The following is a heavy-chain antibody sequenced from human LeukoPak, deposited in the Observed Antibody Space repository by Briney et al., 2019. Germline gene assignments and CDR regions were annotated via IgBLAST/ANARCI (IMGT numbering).Heavy chain of an antibody. J-gene: IGHJ6*02. Sequence: SVKVSCKASGGTFTSYAISWVRQAPGQGLEWMGGIIPIFGTANYAQKFQGRVTITADKSTSTAYMELSSPRSEDTAVYYCARSLFAGTYYYGMDVWGQGTTVTVSS. CDR1: GGTFTSYA. D-gene: IGHD6-13*01. CDR3: ARSLFAGTYYYGMDV. V-gene: IGHV1-69*06. CDR2: IIPIFGTA.